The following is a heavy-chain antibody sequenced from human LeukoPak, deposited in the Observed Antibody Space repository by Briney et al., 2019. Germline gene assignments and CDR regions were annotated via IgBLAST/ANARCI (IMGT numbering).Heavy chain of an antibody. V-gene: IGHV4-39*07. D-gene: IGHD4-17*01. CDR3: ARSNHYGDYAGY. CDR1: GGSISSSSYY. Sequence: SETLSLTCTVSGGSISSSSYYWGWIRQPPGKGLEWIGSVYYSGSTNYNPSLKSRVTISVDTSKNQFSLKLSSVTAADTAVYYCARSNHYGDYAGYWGQGTLVTVSS. CDR2: VYYSGST. J-gene: IGHJ4*02.